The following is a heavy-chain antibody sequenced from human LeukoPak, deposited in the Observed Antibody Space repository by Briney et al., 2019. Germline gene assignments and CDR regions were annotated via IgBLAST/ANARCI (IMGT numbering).Heavy chain of an antibody. CDR3: VKGGYDYYYYGMDV. J-gene: IGHJ6*02. Sequence: AGGSLRLSCAASGFTFSSYGMHWVRQAPGKGLEWVAVISYDGSNKYYADSVKGRFTISRDNSKDTLYLQMNSLRAEDTAVYYCVKGGYDYYYYGMDVWGQGTTVTVSS. CDR1: GFTFSSYG. D-gene: IGHD5-12*01. V-gene: IGHV3-30*18. CDR2: ISYDGSNK.